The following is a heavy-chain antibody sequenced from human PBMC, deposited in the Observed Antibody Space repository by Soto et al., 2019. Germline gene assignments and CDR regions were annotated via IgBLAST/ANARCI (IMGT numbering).Heavy chain of an antibody. V-gene: IGHV1-24*01. Sequence: ASVKVSCKVSGYTLTELSMHWVRQAPGKGLEWMGGFDPEDGETIYAQKFQGRVTTTEDTSTDTAYMELSSLRSEDTAVYYCATAARQAYWFDPWGQGTLVTVSS. J-gene: IGHJ5*02. CDR2: FDPEDGET. CDR3: ATAARQAYWFDP. CDR1: GYTLTELS. D-gene: IGHD6-6*01.